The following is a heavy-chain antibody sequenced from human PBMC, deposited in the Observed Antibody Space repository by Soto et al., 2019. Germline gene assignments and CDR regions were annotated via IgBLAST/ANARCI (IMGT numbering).Heavy chain of an antibody. D-gene: IGHD2-15*01. CDR2: ISSRSDTL. J-gene: IGHJ6*02. V-gene: IGHV3-48*02. Sequence: GSLRLSCEGSGFTFSAYAMNWVRQAPGKGLEWVSYISSRSDTLYYADSVKGRFTISRDNAKNSVYSQVNNLRDEDTAVYYCARDWDIVILSVPIPNYNYGMDVWGQGTTVTVSS. CDR3: ARDWDIVILSVPIPNYNYGMDV. CDR1: GFTFSAYA.